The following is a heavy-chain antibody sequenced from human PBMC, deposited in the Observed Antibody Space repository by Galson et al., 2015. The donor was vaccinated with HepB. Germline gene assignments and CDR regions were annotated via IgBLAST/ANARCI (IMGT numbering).Heavy chain of an antibody. Sequence: SVKVSCKASGGTFSSYAISWVRQAPGQGLEWMGRIIPILGIANYAQKFQGRVTITADKSTSTAYMELRSLRSDDTAVYYCARGYSSSWDEYFQHWGQGTLVTVSS. CDR2: IIPILGIA. CDR1: GGTFSSYA. D-gene: IGHD6-13*01. J-gene: IGHJ1*01. V-gene: IGHV1-69*04. CDR3: ARGYSSSWDEYFQH.